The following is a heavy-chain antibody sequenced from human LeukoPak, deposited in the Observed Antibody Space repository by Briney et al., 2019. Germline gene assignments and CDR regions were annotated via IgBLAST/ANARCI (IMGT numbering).Heavy chain of an antibody. D-gene: IGHD2-21*02. Sequence: GGSLRLSCAASGFTFRNYAMHWVRQAPGKGLEWVAIISYDGRNTYYSDSVKGRFTISRDNSKNTLYLHMNSLRPEDTAVYYCARDSPLSYCGGDCFHFDYWGQGILVTVSS. CDR2: ISYDGRNT. J-gene: IGHJ4*02. CDR3: ARDSPLSYCGGDCFHFDY. CDR1: GFTFRNYA. V-gene: IGHV3-30*01.